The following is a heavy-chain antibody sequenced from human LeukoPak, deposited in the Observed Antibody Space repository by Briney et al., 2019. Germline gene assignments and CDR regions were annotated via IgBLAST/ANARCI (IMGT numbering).Heavy chain of an antibody. CDR1: GYTFTSYY. J-gene: IGHJ6*02. CDR3: ARVSLGSSSWTYYYYGMDV. V-gene: IGHV1-46*01. Sequence: GASVKVSCKASGYTFTSYYMHWVRQAPGQGLEWMGIINPSGGSTSYAQKFQGRVTMTRDTSTSTVYMELSSLRSEDTAVYYCARVSLGSSSWTYYYYGMDVWGQGTTVTVSS. D-gene: IGHD6-13*01. CDR2: INPSGGST.